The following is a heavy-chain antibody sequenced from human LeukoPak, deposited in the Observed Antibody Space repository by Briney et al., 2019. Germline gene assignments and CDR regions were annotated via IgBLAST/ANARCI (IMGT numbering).Heavy chain of an antibody. Sequence: GGSLRLSCAASGFIVSSNFMSWVRQAPGKGPEWVSVIYNNGGRTTYADSVKGRFIISRDNSKNTLNLQMNSLRDEDTAVYYCAREKGRGVISPYFDYWGQGVLVTVSS. CDR1: GFIVSSNF. V-gene: IGHV3-66*01. CDR2: IYNNGGRT. D-gene: IGHD3-10*01. J-gene: IGHJ4*02. CDR3: AREKGRGVISPYFDY.